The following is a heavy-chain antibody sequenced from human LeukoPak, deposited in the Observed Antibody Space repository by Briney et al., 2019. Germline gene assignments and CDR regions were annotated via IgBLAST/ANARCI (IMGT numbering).Heavy chain of an antibody. CDR1: GFTFSDYY. D-gene: IGHD2-15*01. J-gene: IGHJ6*02. CDR2: ISSSGSTI. V-gene: IGHV3-11*01. Sequence: GGSLRLSCAASGFTFSDYYMSWIRQAPGKGLEWVSYISSSGSTIYYADSVKGRFTISRDNAKNSLYLQMNSLRAEDTAVYYCARAVAGRHYYYYYYGIDVWGQGTTVTVSS. CDR3: ARAVAGRHYYYYYYGIDV.